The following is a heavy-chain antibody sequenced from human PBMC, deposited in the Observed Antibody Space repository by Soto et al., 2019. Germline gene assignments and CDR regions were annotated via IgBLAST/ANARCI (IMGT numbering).Heavy chain of an antibody. CDR1: GGSISSSSYY. CDR2: IYYSGST. J-gene: IGHJ4*02. Sequence: SETLSLTCTVSGGSISSSSYYWGWIRQPPGKGLEWIGSIYYSGSTYYNPSLKSRFTVSVDTSQNQFSLKLSSVTAADTALYFCARHGGSGVDYWGQGTLVTVSS. D-gene: IGHD6-19*01. V-gene: IGHV4-39*01. CDR3: ARHGGSGVDY.